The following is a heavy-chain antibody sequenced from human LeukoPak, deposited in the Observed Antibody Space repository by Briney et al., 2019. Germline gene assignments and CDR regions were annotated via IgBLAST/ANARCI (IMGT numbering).Heavy chain of an antibody. V-gene: IGHV3-23*01. CDR1: GFTFSSYA. D-gene: IGHD6-13*01. CDR2: ISGSGGST. J-gene: IGHJ4*02. CDR3: ANYPGIAAAGTGGYFDY. Sequence: GGSLRLSCAASGFTFSSYAMSWVRQAPGKGLEWVSAISGSGGSTYYADSVKGRFTISRDNSKNTLYLQMNSLRAEDTAVYYCANYPGIAAAGTGGYFDYWDQGTLVTVSS.